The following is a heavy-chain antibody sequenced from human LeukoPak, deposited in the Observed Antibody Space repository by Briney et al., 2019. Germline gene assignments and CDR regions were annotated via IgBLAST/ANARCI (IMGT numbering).Heavy chain of an antibody. Sequence: GGSLRLSCAAFGFRFDSYSMNWVRQAPGKGLEWLSFISSGSRDIYYADSVKDRFTTSRDNGKNSLYLHMNSLRDEDTAVYYCARASCYLRNCYYYGMDVWGQGTTVTVSS. D-gene: IGHD2-2*01. CDR3: ARASCYLRNCYYYGMDV. CDR1: GFRFDSYS. J-gene: IGHJ6*02. V-gene: IGHV3-48*02. CDR2: ISSGSRDI.